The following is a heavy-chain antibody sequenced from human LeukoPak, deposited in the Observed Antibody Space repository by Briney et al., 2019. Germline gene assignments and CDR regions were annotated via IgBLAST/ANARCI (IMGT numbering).Heavy chain of an antibody. CDR2: ISYDGSNK. V-gene: IGHV3-30-3*01. CDR1: GFTFSSYA. CDR3: ARDGLQWLLHYYFDY. J-gene: IGHJ4*02. D-gene: IGHD3-22*01. Sequence: GGFLRLSCAASGFTFSSYAMHWVRQAPGKGLEWVAVISYDGSNKYYADSVKGRFTISRDNSKNTLYLQMNSLRAEDTAVYYCARDGLQWLLHYYFDYWGQGTLVTVSS.